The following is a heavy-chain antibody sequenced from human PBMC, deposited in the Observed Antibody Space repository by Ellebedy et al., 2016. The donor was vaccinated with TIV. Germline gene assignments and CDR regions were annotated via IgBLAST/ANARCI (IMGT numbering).Heavy chain of an antibody. CDR1: GFPFSDSV. Sequence: GESLKISXVGFGFPFSDSVMRWVRQDPGKGLDWVAGISVDGRAVHYPDSVKGRFTISRDNAQNTVYLQMNSLRLEDTAVYYCVRGWYSSGHCDVFAMWGQGTIVTVSS. D-gene: IGHD6-19*01. CDR3: VRGWYSSGHCDVFAM. J-gene: IGHJ3*02. V-gene: IGHV3-30*03. CDR2: ISVDGRAV.